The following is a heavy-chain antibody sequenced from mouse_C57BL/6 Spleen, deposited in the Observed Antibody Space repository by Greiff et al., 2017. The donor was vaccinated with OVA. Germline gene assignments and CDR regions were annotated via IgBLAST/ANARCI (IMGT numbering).Heavy chain of an antibody. Sequence: EVQLKESGPELVKPGASVKMSCKASGYTFTDYNMHWVKQSHGKSLEWIGYINPNNGGTSYNQKFKGKATLTVNKSSSTAYMELRSLTSEDSAVYYCARWRGTYGGDMDYWGQGTSVTVSS. J-gene: IGHJ4*01. CDR3: ARWRGTYGGDMDY. V-gene: IGHV1-22*01. CDR2: INPNNGGT. D-gene: IGHD5-1*01. CDR1: GYTFTDYN.